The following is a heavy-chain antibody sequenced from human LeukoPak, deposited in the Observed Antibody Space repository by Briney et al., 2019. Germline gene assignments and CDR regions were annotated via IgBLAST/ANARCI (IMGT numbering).Heavy chain of an antibody. J-gene: IGHJ4*02. CDR3: ARVGDSSGWFFDY. V-gene: IGHV1-46*01. Sequence: ASVKVSCKASGYTFTNYYKHWLRQAPGQGLEWMGIINPGDGGATYAQNFQGRVTMTRDTSTSTVYMELSSLRSVDTAVYYCARVGDSSGWFFDYWGQGTLVTVSS. CDR2: INPGDGGA. CDR1: GYTFTNYY. D-gene: IGHD6-19*01.